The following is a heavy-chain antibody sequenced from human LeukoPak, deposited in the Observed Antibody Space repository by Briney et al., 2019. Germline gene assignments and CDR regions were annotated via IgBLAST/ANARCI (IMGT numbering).Heavy chain of an antibody. Sequence: PSETLSLTYTVSGGSISSYCWSWIRQSPGKGLEFIGYIYHSGSTTYNPFLKSRVTMSVDTSRNQFSLKLSSVTAADTAVYYCARGGWLKTDWFDPWGQGTLVTVSS. D-gene: IGHD3-22*01. CDR1: GGSISSYC. V-gene: IGHV4-59*01. CDR2: IYHSGST. J-gene: IGHJ5*02. CDR3: ARGGWLKTDWFDP.